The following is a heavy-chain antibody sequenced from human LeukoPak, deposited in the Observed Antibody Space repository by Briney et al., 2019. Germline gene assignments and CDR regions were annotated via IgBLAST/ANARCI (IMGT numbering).Heavy chain of an antibody. J-gene: IGHJ4*02. Sequence: GGSLRLSCAASGLTVSTNYMSWVRQAPGKGLEWVSVIYSGGSTYYADSVKGRFTISRDNSKNTLYLQVNSLRAEDPAVYYCAREVVGAYYFDYWGQGTLVTVSS. CDR1: GLTVSTNY. CDR3: AREVVGAYYFDY. V-gene: IGHV3-66*02. D-gene: IGHD1-26*01. CDR2: IYSGGST.